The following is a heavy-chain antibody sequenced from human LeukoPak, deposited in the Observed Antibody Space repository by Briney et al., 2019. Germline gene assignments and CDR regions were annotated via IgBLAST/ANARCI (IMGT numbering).Heavy chain of an antibody. Sequence: ASVKVSCKASGYTFTSYAMNWVRQAPGQGLEWMGWINTRTANPTYAQGFVGRFVFPVDTSVNTAYLQISSLKAEDTAVYYCVRVGVLTTVFDYWGQGTLVAVSS. V-gene: IGHV7-4-1*02. CDR2: INTRTANP. CDR1: GYTFTSYA. D-gene: IGHD4/OR15-4a*01. CDR3: VRVGVLTTVFDY. J-gene: IGHJ4*02.